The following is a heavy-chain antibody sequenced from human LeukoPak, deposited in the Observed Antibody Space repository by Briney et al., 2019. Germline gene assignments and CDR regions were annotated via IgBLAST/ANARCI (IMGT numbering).Heavy chain of an antibody. V-gene: IGHV4-39*01. CDR1: GGSISSSSYY. CDR3: ARKPAAGTTLSWFDP. CDR2: IYYSGST. Sequence: SETLSLTCTVSGGSISSSSYYWGWIRQPPGKGLEWIGSIYYSGSTYYNPSLKSRVTISVDTSKNQFSLKLSSVTAADTAVYYCARKPAAGTTLSWFDPWGQGTLVTVSS. J-gene: IGHJ5*02. D-gene: IGHD6-13*01.